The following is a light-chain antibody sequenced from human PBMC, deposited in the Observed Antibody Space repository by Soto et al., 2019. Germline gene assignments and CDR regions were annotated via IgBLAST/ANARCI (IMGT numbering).Light chain of an antibody. J-gene: IGLJ2*01. V-gene: IGLV2-11*01. Sequence: QSALTQPRSVSGSPGQSVTISCTGISSDVGGYNYVSWYQQHPGKAPQLMIYDVSKRPSGVPDRFSGSNSGNTASLTISGLQAEDEADYYCCSYAGSYTQVVFGGGTKLTVL. CDR3: CSYAGSYTQVV. CDR1: SSDVGGYNY. CDR2: DVS.